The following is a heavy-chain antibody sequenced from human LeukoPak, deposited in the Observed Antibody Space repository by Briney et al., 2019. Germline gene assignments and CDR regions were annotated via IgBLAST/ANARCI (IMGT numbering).Heavy chain of an antibody. Sequence: ASETLSLTCNVSGGSITSYYWSWVRQPAGKGLEWIGRISSSGSTNYNPSLKSRVALSIDTSKNQFSLKLTSVSAADTAVYYCAREYDPPTRYFDYWGQGTLVTVSS. D-gene: IGHD3-3*01. CDR3: AREYDPPTRYFDY. CDR2: ISSSGST. CDR1: GGSITSYY. V-gene: IGHV4-4*07. J-gene: IGHJ4*02.